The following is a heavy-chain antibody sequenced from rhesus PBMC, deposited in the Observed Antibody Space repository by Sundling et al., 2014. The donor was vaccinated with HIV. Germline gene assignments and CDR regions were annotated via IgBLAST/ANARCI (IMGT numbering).Heavy chain of an antibody. V-gene: IGHV4-173*01. CDR2: ISGSGGST. CDR1: GDSFSGYY. D-gene: IGHD5-12*01. CDR3: ARDGNVDTATVMSYYYSGSNTYYSLDS. Sequence: QLQLQESGPGLVKPSETLSLTCAVSGDSFSGYYWGWIRQPPGKGLEWIGRISGSGGSTDYNPSLKSRVTISKDTSKNQFSLKLSSVTSADTAVYYCARDGNVDTATVMSYYYSGSNTYYSLDSWGQGVVVTVSS. J-gene: IGHJ6*01.